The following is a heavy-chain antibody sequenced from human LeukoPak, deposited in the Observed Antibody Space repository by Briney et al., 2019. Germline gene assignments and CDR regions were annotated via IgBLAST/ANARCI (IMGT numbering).Heavy chain of an antibody. V-gene: IGHV1-18*01. D-gene: IGHD4-17*01. Sequence: ASVKVSCRASGYTFTSYGIRWLRQAPGQGLEWMGWISAYNGNTNYAQKLQGRVTMTTDTSTSTAYMELRSLRSDDTAVYYCARDGLWSTVTTLDAFDIWGQGTMVTVSS. J-gene: IGHJ3*02. CDR3: ARDGLWSTVTTLDAFDI. CDR2: ISAYNGNT. CDR1: GYTFTSYG.